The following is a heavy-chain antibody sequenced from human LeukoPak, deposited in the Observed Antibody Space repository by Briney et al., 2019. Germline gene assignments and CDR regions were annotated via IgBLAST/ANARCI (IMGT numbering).Heavy chain of an antibody. CDR3: AKNIAAAGVFDY. V-gene: IGHV3-23*01. J-gene: IGHJ4*02. CDR1: GFTFISYA. CDR2: ISGSGGST. Sequence: GSLRLSCAASGFTFISYAMSWVRQAPGKGLEWVSAISGSGGSTYYADSVKGRFTISRDNSKNTLYLQMNSLRAEDTAVYYCAKNIAAAGVFDYWGQGTLVTVSS. D-gene: IGHD6-13*01.